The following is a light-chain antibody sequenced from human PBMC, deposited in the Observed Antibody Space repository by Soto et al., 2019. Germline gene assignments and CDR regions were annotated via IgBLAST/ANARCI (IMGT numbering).Light chain of an antibody. V-gene: IGLV1-40*01. Sequence: QAVVTQPPSVSGAPGQRVTISCTGSSSNIGAGYDVHWYQQLPGTAPKLLIYGNSNRPSGVPDRFSGSKSGTSASLAITGLQAEDEADYCCQSYDSSLSVYVVFGGGTKVTVL. CDR1: SSNIGAGYD. CDR2: GNS. J-gene: IGLJ2*01. CDR3: QSYDSSLSVYVV.